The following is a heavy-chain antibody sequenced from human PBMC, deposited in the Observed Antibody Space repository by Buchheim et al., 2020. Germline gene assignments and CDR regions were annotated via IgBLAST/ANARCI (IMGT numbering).Heavy chain of an antibody. J-gene: IGHJ4*02. CDR2: IYSGGST. CDR1: GFTVSSNY. D-gene: IGHD3-22*01. Sequence: EAQLVESGGGLVQPGGSLRLSCAASGFTVSSNYMSWVRQAPGKGLEWVSVIYSGGSTYYADSVKGRFTISRDNSKNTLYLQMNSLRAEDTAVYYCARGSYDSSGYTFDYWGQGTL. V-gene: IGHV3-66*01. CDR3: ARGSYDSSGYTFDY.